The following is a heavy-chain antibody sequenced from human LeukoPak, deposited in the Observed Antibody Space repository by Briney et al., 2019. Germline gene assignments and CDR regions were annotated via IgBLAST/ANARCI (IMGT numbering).Heavy chain of an antibody. D-gene: IGHD2-2*02. CDR1: VCTFSSYA. Sequence: GASVKVSCKASVCTFSSYAISGVRQAPGQGLEWMGGIIPIFGTANYAQKFQGRVTITTDESTSTADMELSSLRSEDTAVYYCARDSGDIVVVPAAIPDYYYYYMDVWGKGTTVPVSS. CDR2: IIPIFGTA. V-gene: IGHV1-69*05. CDR3: ARDSGDIVVVPAAIPDYYYYYMDV. J-gene: IGHJ6*03.